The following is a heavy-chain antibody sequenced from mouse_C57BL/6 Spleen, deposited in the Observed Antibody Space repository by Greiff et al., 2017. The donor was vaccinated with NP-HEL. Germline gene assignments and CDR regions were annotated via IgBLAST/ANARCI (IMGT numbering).Heavy chain of an antibody. CDR1: GYSITSGYD. Sequence: VQLQQSGPGMVKPSQSLSLTCTVTGYSITSGYDWHWIRHFPGNKLEWMGYISYSGSTNYNPSLKSRISITHDTSKNHFFLKLNSVTTEDTATYYCARDGYYVGWYFDVWGTGTTVTVSS. J-gene: IGHJ1*03. V-gene: IGHV3-1*01. CDR2: ISYSGST. CDR3: ARDGYYVGWYFDV. D-gene: IGHD2-3*01.